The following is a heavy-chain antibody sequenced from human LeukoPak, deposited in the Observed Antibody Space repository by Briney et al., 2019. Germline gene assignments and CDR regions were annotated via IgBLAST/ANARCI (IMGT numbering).Heavy chain of an antibody. V-gene: IGHV4-4*07. CDR2: ISTSGST. J-gene: IGHJ5*02. CDR1: GDSISSHS. Sequence: SETLSLTCTVSGDSISSHSWNWIRQPAGKGLEWIGRISTSGSTNYNPSPKSRVTMSVDTSKNQFSLKLSSVTAADTAVYYCARQAVVVSSTPWFDPWGQGALVTVSS. CDR3: ARQAVVVSSTPWFDP. D-gene: IGHD2-15*01.